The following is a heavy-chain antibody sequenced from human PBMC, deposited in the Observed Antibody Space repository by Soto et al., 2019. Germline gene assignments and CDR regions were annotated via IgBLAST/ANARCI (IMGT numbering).Heavy chain of an antibody. CDR3: ALPLGKRSSWPFDY. V-gene: IGHV5-51*01. J-gene: IGHJ4*02. Sequence: GESLKISCKGSEYSFVSHWIAWVRQMPGKGLEWMGIIYPGDSDTRYSPSFQGQVTISHDKSISTAYLQWSSLKASDTAMYYYALPLGKRSSWPFDYWGQGTLVTVSS. CDR1: EYSFVSHW. D-gene: IGHD6-13*01. CDR2: IYPGDSDT.